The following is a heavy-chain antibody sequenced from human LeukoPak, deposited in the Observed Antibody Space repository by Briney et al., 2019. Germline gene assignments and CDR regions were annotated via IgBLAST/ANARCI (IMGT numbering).Heavy chain of an antibody. CDR3: ARGTHYYDSSGCTD. Sequence: GRSLRLSCAASGFTFSSYAMHWVRQAPGKGLEWVTVISYDGSNKYYADSVKGRFAISRDNSKNTLYLQMNSLRPEDTAVFYCARGTHYYDSSGCTDWGQGTLVTVSS. J-gene: IGHJ4*02. CDR2: ISYDGSNK. D-gene: IGHD3-22*01. V-gene: IGHV3-30*09. CDR1: GFTFSSYA.